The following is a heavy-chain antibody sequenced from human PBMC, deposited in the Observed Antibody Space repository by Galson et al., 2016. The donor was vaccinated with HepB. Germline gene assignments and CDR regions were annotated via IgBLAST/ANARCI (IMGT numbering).Heavy chain of an antibody. Sequence: SLRLSCAASGFTFTNYGMHWVRQAPGKGLEWVAVMWSDGNNKYYADSVKGRFTISRDNSKNTLYLQMDNLRAEDTAIYYCARDLDYDSIDYWGQGTLVTVSS. D-gene: IGHD3-22*01. CDR3: ARDLDYDSIDY. V-gene: IGHV3-33*01. J-gene: IGHJ4*02. CDR1: GFTFTNYG. CDR2: MWSDGNNK.